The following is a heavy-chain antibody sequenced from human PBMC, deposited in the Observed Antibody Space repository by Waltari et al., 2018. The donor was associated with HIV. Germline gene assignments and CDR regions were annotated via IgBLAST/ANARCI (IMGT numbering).Heavy chain of an antibody. J-gene: IGHJ4*02. CDR3: ARLGYCSGGSCLDY. Sequence: QVQLQESGPGLVKPSETLSLTCTVSGYSISSGYYWGWIRQPPGKGLAWIGSIYHSGSTYYNPSLKSRVTISVDTSKNQFSLKLSSVTAADTAVYYCARLGYCSGGSCLDYWGQGTLVTVSS. CDR1: GYSISSGYY. V-gene: IGHV4-38-2*02. CDR2: IYHSGST. D-gene: IGHD2-15*01.